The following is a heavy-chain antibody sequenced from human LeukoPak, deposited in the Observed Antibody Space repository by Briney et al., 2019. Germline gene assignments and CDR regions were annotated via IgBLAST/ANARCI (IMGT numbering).Heavy chain of an antibody. CDR2: IYYSGST. V-gene: IGHV4-59*01. J-gene: IGHJ5*02. CDR3: ARQVVVPAAISWFDP. D-gene: IGHD2-2*01. CDR1: GGSISSYY. Sequence: SETLSLTCTVSGGSISSYYWSWIRQPPGKGLEWIGFIYYSGSTNYNPSLKSRVTISVDTSKIQFSLKLSSVTAADTAVYYCARQVVVPAAISWFDPWGQGTLVTVSS.